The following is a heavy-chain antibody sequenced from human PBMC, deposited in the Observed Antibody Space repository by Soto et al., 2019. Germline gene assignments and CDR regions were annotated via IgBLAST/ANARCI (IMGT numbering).Heavy chain of an antibody. D-gene: IGHD5-18*01. J-gene: IGHJ1*01. V-gene: IGHV1-69*06. CDR1: GGTFSSYA. CDR3: ARDRVYSYGFRRGFQH. CDR2: IIPIFGTA. Sequence: QVQLVQSGAEVKKPGSSVKVSCKATGGTFSSYAISWVRQAPGQGLEWMGGIIPIFGTANYAQKFQGRVTITADKSTSTAYMELSSLRSEDTAVYYCARDRVYSYGFRRGFQHWGQGTLVTVSS.